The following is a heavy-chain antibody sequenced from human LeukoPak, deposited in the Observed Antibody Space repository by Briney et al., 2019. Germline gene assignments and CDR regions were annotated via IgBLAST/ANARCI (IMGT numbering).Heavy chain of an antibody. J-gene: IGHJ4*02. V-gene: IGHV3-30*02. D-gene: IGHD6-13*01. CDR2: IRYDGSNK. CDR3: AKPIGADSSSWYYLDY. CDR1: GFTFSSYG. Sequence: GGSLRLSCAASGFTFSSYGMHWVRHAPGKGLGWVAFIRYDGSNKYYADSVKGRLTISRDNSKNTLYLQMNSLRAEDTAVYYCAKPIGADSSSWYYLDYWGQGTLVTVSS.